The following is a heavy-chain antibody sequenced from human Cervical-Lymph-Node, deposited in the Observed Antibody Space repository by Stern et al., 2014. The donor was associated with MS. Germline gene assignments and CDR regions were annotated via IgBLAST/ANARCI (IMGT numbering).Heavy chain of an antibody. CDR2: IYRSGST. D-gene: IGHD3-10*01. J-gene: IGHJ4*02. CDR1: GFTVSSNY. CDR3: AREPTGTYYNDC. V-gene: IGHV3-53*01. Sequence: EMQLVESGGGLIQPGGSLRLSCAASGFTVSSNYMNWVRQAPGKWLEWVSVIYRSGSTFYADSVKGRFTISRDTSKNTVFLQMNSVRAEDTAVYYCAREPTGTYYNDCWGRGTLVTVSS.